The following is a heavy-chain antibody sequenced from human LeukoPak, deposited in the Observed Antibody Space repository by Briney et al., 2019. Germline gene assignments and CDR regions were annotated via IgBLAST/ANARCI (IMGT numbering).Heavy chain of an antibody. V-gene: IGHV4-61*02. J-gene: IGHJ3*02. CDR3: AREDIVVLAAAMESAFHI. CDR1: GGSISSGSYY. D-gene: IGHD2-2*01. Sequence: SQTLSLTCTGSGGSISSGSYYWSWIRQPAGKGLEWIGRIYTSGSTNYNPSLKSRVTISVDTSKNHFSLKLSPVTAAHTPVYYFAREDIVVLAAAMESAFHIWGQGTMVTVSS. CDR2: IYTSGST.